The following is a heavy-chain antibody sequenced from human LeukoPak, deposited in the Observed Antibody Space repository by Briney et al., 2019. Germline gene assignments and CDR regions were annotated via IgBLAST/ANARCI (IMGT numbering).Heavy chain of an antibody. CDR3: AKTRAAAGTRGYYYYYGMDV. Sequence: GGSLRLSCAASGFIFSSYAMSWVRQAPGKGLEWVSAISGSDGSTYYADSVKGRFTISRDNSKNTLYLQMNSLRAEDTAVYYCAKTRAAAGTRGYYYYYGMDVWGQGTTVTVSS. CDR1: GFIFSSYA. J-gene: IGHJ6*02. D-gene: IGHD6-13*01. CDR2: ISGSDGST. V-gene: IGHV3-23*01.